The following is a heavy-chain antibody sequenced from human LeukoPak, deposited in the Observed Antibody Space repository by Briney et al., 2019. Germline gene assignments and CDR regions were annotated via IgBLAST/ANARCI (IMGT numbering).Heavy chain of an antibody. V-gene: IGHV3-7*01. CDR1: GFTFSSYW. D-gene: IGHD6-19*01. CDR2: IKQDGSEK. CDR3: ASQHSGWYGAFDY. J-gene: IGHJ4*02. Sequence: PGGSLRLSCAASGFTFSSYWMSWVRQAPGKGLEWVANIKQDGSEKYYVDSVKGRFTISRDNAKNSLYLQMNSLRAEDTAVYYCASQHSGWYGAFDYWGQGTLVTVSS.